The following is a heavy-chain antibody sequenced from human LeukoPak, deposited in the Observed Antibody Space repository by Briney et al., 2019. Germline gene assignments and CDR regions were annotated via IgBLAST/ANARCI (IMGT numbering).Heavy chain of an antibody. J-gene: IGHJ3*02. Sequence: GGSLRLSCAASGFTFSDYYMSWIRQAPGKGLEWVSYISSSSSYTNYADSVKGRFTISRDNAKNSLYLQMNSLRAEDTALYYCARAYYYDSSGYYYPNDAFDIWGQGTMVTVSS. CDR3: ARAYYYDSSGYYYPNDAFDI. D-gene: IGHD3-22*01. CDR1: GFTFSDYY. V-gene: IGHV3-11*05. CDR2: ISSSSSYT.